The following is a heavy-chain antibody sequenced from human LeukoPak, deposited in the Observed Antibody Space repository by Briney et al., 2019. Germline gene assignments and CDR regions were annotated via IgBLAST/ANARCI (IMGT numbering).Heavy chain of an antibody. D-gene: IGHD3-22*01. CDR3: ARSTYYYDSSGFGY. CDR2: IYYSGET. V-gene: IGHV4-59*01. CDR1: GGSISNYY. J-gene: IGHJ4*02. Sequence: SETLSLTCTVSGGSISNYYWSWIRQPPGKGLEWIGNIYYSGETNYNPSLKSRVTTSLDTSKNRFSLKLSSVTAADTAVYYCARSTYYYDSSGFGYWGQGTLVTVSS.